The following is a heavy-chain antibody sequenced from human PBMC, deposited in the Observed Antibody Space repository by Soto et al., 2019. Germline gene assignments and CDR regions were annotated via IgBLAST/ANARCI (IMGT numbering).Heavy chain of an antibody. CDR2: IYYSGGT. Sequence: SETLSLTCTVSGGSISSGDYYWSWIRQPPGKGLEWIGYIYYSGGTYYNPSLESRVTISVNTSKNQFSLKLSSVTAADTAVYYCAREVPNGIVGANNSFDPRGRGTLVTVSS. V-gene: IGHV4-30-4*01. CDR3: AREVPNGIVGANNSFDP. CDR1: GGSISSGDYY. D-gene: IGHD1-26*01. J-gene: IGHJ5*02.